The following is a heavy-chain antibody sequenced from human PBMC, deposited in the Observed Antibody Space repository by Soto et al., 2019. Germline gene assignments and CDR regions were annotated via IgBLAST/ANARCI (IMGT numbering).Heavy chain of an antibody. CDR2: IYYSGST. Sequence: QLQLQESGPGLVKPSETLSLSCTVSGGSISSSSYYWGWIRQPPGKGLEWIGSIYYSGSTYYNPSLMIRVTISVDTPKNQFSLKLSSVTAADTAVYYCARQGSSSWNSFDYWGQGTLVTVSS. CDR1: GGSISSSSYY. V-gene: IGHV4-39*01. J-gene: IGHJ4*02. D-gene: IGHD6-13*01. CDR3: ARQGSSSWNSFDY.